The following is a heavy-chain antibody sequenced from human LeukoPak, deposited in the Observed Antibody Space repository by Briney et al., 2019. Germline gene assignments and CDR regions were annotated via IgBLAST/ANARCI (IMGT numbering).Heavy chain of an antibody. CDR3: AKDNSVVVVAANAFDI. D-gene: IGHD2-15*01. CDR2: ISASGGSK. CDR1: GFTFSSYS. Sequence: GGSLRLSCAASGFTFSSYSMNWIRQAPGKGPAWVAGISASGGSKSYADSVKARLSISRDNSKNMLYLQMNSLTVEDTAVYYCAKDNSVVVVAANAFDIWGQGTMVTVSS. J-gene: IGHJ3*02. V-gene: IGHV3-23*01.